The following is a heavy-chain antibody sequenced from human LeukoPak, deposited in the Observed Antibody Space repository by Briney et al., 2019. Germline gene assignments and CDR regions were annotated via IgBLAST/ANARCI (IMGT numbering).Heavy chain of an antibody. J-gene: IGHJ4*02. V-gene: IGHV3-23*01. CDR3: AKVHDTGSFPGSFPGRNYFDS. Sequence: PGGSLRLSCAASGFTFGSYAMSWVRQAPGRGREWVSSIGASGDRTYSADSVKGRFTISRDNSKKTLYLQTNSLRAEDTAIYYCAKVHDTGSFPGSFPGRNYFDSWGQGTLVTVSS. CDR1: GFTFGSYA. D-gene: IGHD1-26*01. CDR2: IGASGDRT.